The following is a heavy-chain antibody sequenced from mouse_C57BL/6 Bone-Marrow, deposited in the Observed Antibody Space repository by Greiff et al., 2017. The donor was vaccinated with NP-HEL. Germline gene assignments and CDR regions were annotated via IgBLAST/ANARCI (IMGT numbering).Heavy chain of an antibody. D-gene: IGHD2-1*01. CDR3: ARAIYYGRSYFDY. V-gene: IGHV1-55*01. CDR2: IYPGSGSP. Sequence: QLQLQQPGAELVKPGASVKMSCKASGYTFTSYWITWVKQRPGQGLEWIGDIYPGSGSPNYNEKFKSKATLTVDTSSSTAYMQLSSLTSEDSAVYYCARAIYYGRSYFDYWGQGTTLTVSS. CDR1: GYTFTSYW. J-gene: IGHJ2*01.